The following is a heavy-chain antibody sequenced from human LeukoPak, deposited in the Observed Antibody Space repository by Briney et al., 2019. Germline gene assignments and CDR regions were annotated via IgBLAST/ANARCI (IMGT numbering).Heavy chain of an antibody. CDR1: GFTFSSYS. D-gene: IGHD6-19*01. V-gene: IGHV3-21*01. CDR2: ISSSSSYI. Sequence: KPGGSLRLSCAASGFTFSSYSVDWVRQAPGKGLEWVSSISSSSSYIYYADSVKGRFTISRDNAKNSLYLQMNSLRAEDTAVYYCARDYSSGWYGLGAFDIWGQGTMVTVSS. CDR3: ARDYSSGWYGLGAFDI. J-gene: IGHJ3*02.